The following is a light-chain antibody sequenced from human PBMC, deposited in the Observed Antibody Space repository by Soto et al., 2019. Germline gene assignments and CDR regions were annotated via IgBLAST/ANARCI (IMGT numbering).Light chain of an antibody. V-gene: IGLV2-23*02. Sequence: QSVPTQPASVSGSPGQSITISCTGTSSDVGSYNVVSWYQHHPGKAPKLMIYDVTKRPSGVSNRFSGSKSGNTASLTISGLQAEDEADYYCCSYAGSSTYVFGTGTKLTVL. CDR3: CSYAGSSTYV. CDR2: DVT. J-gene: IGLJ1*01. CDR1: SSDVGSYNV.